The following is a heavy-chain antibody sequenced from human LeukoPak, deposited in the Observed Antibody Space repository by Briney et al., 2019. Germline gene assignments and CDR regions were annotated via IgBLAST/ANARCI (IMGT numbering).Heavy chain of an antibody. CDR1: GFTFSSYS. J-gene: IGHJ6*01. CDR2: ISSSSSYI. Sequence: GGSLRLSCVASGFTFSSYSMNWVRQAPGKGLEWVSSISSSSSYIYHADPVKGRFTISRDNAKNSLYLQMLSLRCEDTAVYYCAELGITMIGGVWGKG. D-gene: IGHD3-10*02. V-gene: IGHV3-21*01. CDR3: AELGITMIGGV.